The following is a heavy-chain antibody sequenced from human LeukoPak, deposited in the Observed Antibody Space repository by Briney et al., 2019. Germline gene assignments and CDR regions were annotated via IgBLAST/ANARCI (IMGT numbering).Heavy chain of an antibody. CDR3: ASTNYDYGGNGFDY. CDR2: IYTSGST. Sequence: SETLSLTCTVSGGSISSYYWSWIRQPAGKGLEWIGRIYTSGSTNYNPSLKSRVTMSADTSKNQFSLKLSSVTAADTAVYYCASTNYDYGGNGFDYWGQGTLVTVSS. CDR1: GGSISSYY. V-gene: IGHV4-4*07. D-gene: IGHD4-23*01. J-gene: IGHJ4*02.